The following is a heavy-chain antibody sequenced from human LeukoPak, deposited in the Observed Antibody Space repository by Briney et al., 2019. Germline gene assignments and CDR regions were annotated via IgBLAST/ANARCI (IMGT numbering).Heavy chain of an antibody. Sequence: PSETLSLTCAVYGGSFRGYYWSWIRQPPGKGLEWIGEINHSGSTNYNLSLKSRVTISVDTSKNQFSLKLSSVTAADTAVYYCARVLDYYGSGSRDFDYWGQGTLVTVSS. V-gene: IGHV4-34*01. CDR1: GGSFRGYY. CDR2: INHSGST. D-gene: IGHD3-10*01. CDR3: ARVLDYYGSGSRDFDY. J-gene: IGHJ4*01.